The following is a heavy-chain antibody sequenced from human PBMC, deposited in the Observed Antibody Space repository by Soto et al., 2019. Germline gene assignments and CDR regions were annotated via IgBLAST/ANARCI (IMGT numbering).Heavy chain of an antibody. CDR1: GFTFTSFA. D-gene: IGHD2-2*01. CDR2: ISGSGGAT. Sequence: PGGSLRLSCAASGFTFTSFAVSWVRQAPGKGLEWVSAISGSGGATYYADSVKGRFTISRDNSKNTLYLQMNSLRAEDTAVYYCARERVVPAPTDYYYYGMDVWGQGTTVTVSS. CDR3: ARERVVPAPTDYYYYGMDV. J-gene: IGHJ6*02. V-gene: IGHV3-23*01.